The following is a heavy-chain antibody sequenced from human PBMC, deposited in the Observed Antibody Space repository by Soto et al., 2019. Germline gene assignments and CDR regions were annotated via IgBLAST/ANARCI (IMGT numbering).Heavy chain of an antibody. D-gene: IGHD3-9*01. V-gene: IGHV4-59*01. CDR3: ARDYGLSRAGHTIFFYHYGMDV. CDR1: GGSISSYY. CDR2: IYYSGST. Sequence: SETLSLTCTVSGGSISSYYWSWIRQPPGKGLEWIGYIYYSGSTNYNPSLKSRVTISVDTSKNQFSLKLSSVTAADTAVYYCARDYGLSRAGHTIFFYHYGMDVWGQGTTVTVSS. J-gene: IGHJ6*02.